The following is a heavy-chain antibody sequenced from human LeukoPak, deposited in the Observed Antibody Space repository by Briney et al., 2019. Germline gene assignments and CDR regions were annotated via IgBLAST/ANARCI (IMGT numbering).Heavy chain of an antibody. V-gene: IGHV3-30*18. CDR2: ISYDGSNK. CDR1: GFTFSSYG. CDR3: ANLYPGGIAVAGTDY. Sequence: PGGSLRLSCAASGFTFSSYGMHWVRQAPGKGLEWVAVISYDGSNKYYADSVKGRFTISRDNSKNTLYLQMNSLRAEDTAVYYCANLYPGGIAVAGTDYWGQGTLVTVSS. J-gene: IGHJ4*02. D-gene: IGHD6-19*01.